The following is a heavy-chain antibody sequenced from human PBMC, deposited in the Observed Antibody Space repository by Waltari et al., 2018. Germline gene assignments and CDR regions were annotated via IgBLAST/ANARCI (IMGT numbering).Heavy chain of an antibody. V-gene: IGHV3-7*03. CDR1: GFTFNNYW. J-gene: IGHJ3*02. Sequence: EVQLVESGGGLVQPGGSLRLSCEASGFTFNNYWMNWVRQAPGKGLEWVASIKEDGSEQYSVDSMKGRFTISIDNDKNALYLQMDSLRAEDTALYYCARGHRASQYTPVDNWGQGTMVTVSP. D-gene: IGHD2-15*01. CDR2: IKEDGSEQ. CDR3: ARGHRASQYTPVDN.